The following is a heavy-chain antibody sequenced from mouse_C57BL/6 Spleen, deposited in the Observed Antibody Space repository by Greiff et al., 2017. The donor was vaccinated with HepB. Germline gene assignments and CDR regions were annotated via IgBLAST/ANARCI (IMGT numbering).Heavy chain of an antibody. D-gene: IGHD1-1*01. Sequence: DVMLVESGGGLVKPGGSLKLSCAASGFTFSSYAMSWVRQTPEKRLEWVATISDGGSYTYYPDNVKGRFTISRDNAKNNLYLQMSHLKSEDTAMYYCAREGTTVVDPYYYAMDYWGQGTSVTVSS. CDR1: GFTFSSYA. CDR2: ISDGGSYT. V-gene: IGHV5-4*01. CDR3: AREGTTVVDPYYYAMDY. J-gene: IGHJ4*01.